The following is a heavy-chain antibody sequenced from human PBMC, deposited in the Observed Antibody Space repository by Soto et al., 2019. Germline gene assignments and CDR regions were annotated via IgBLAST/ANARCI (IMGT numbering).Heavy chain of an antibody. CDR2: MNPNSGNT. D-gene: IGHD6-19*01. V-gene: IGHV1-8*01. CDR1: GYTFTRYD. CDR3: ARGLRIAVAGEYYFDY. J-gene: IGHJ4*02. Sequence: ASVKVSCKASGYTFTRYDINWVRQATGQGLEWMGWMNPNSGNTGYAQKFQGRVTMTRNTSISTAYMELSSLRSEDTAVYYCARGLRIAVAGEYYFDYWGQGTLVTVSS.